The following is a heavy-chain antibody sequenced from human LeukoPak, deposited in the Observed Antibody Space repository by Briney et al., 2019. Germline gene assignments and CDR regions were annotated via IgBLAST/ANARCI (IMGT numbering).Heavy chain of an antibody. D-gene: IGHD2-2*01. CDR2: IYYSGST. Sequence: SETLSLTCTVSGGSISSGGYYWSWIRQHPGKGLEWIGYIYYSGSTYYNPSLKSRVTISVDTSKNQFSLKLSSVTAAYTAVYYCARDQVVPAATYYYYYGMDVWGQGTTVTVSS. J-gene: IGHJ6*02. CDR3: ARDQVVPAATYYYYYGMDV. CDR1: GGSISSGGYY. V-gene: IGHV4-31*03.